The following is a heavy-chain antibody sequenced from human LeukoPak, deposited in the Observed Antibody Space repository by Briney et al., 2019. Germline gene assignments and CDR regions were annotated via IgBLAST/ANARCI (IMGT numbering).Heavy chain of an antibody. D-gene: IGHD3-16*01. CDR3: ATSGGFNSPRHY. J-gene: IGHJ4*02. Sequence: PSGTLSLTCSVSGDSISSYLWAWIRQPPGKGLEWIGYVCYNGTTNYNPSLRNRVAISIDTSKNQFSLKLNSATAADTAVYYCATSGGFNSPRHYWGQGTLVTVSS. V-gene: IGHV4-59*01. CDR1: GDSISSYL. CDR2: VCYNGTT.